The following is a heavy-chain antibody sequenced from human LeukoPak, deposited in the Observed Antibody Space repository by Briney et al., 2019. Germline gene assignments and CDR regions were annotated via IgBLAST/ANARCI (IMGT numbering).Heavy chain of an antibody. CDR2: INPTVGDT. CDR3: ARYGFSSSWQGGWHAFDI. V-gene: IGHV1-46*01. Sequence: ASVKVSCKASGYTLTSYYMHWVRQAPGQGLEWMGIINPTVGDTIYAQKFQGRVTMTRDMSTSTVYMELSSLRSDDTAVYYCARYGFSSSWQGGWHAFDIWGQGTMVTISS. D-gene: IGHD6-13*01. J-gene: IGHJ3*02. CDR1: GYTLTSYY.